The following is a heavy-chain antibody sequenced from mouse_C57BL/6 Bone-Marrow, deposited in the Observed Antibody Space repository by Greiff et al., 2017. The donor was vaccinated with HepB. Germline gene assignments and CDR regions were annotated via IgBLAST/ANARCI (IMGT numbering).Heavy chain of an antibody. CDR2: IDPSDSYT. CDR1: GYTFTSYW. D-gene: IGHD2-4*01. Sequence: QVQLQQPGAELVMPGASVKLSCTASGYTFTSYWMHWVKQRPGQGLEWIGEIDPSDSYTNYAQKFKGKSTLTVDKSSSTAYMQLSSLTSEDSAVYYCARFDYGDYWGQGTTLTVSS. CDR3: ARFDYGDY. J-gene: IGHJ2*01. V-gene: IGHV1-69*01.